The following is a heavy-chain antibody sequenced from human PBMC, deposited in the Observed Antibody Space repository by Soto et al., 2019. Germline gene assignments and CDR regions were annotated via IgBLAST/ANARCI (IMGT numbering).Heavy chain of an antibody. D-gene: IGHD2-2*01. Sequence: LPSLSGAASACTFRGSWMSWVRQAPGKGPAWVANIKFDGSVKQYVDSVRGRFTISRDNSKNSLFLQMNSLAAADTAVYYCVKDGGYCSSSSCYAPRNHYFDSWGQGTLVNVSS. J-gene: IGHJ4*02. CDR1: ACTFRGSW. CDR2: IKFDGSVK. V-gene: IGHV3-7*03. CDR3: VKDGGYCSSSSCYAPRNHYFDS.